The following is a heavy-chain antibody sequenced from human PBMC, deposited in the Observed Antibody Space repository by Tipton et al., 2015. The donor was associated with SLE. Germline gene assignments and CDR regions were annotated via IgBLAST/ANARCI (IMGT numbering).Heavy chain of an antibody. CDR2: INANTGIP. Sequence: QLVQSGSELKEPGASVKVSCKASGYTFSVYSINWVRQAPGQGLEWMGWINANTGIPTYAQGFTGRFVFSLDTSVTTAYLQISSLKAEDTAVYYCARESRLIYFDYWGQGSLVTVSS. D-gene: IGHD2-21*02. CDR1: GYTFSVYS. V-gene: IGHV7-4-1*02. CDR3: ARESRLIYFDY. J-gene: IGHJ4*02.